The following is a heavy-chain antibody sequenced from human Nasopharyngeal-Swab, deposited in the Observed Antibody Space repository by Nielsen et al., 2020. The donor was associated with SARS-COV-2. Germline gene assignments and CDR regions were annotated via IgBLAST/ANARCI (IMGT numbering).Heavy chain of an antibody. J-gene: IGHJ6*01. D-gene: IGHD2-2*01. CDR2: VGTAGDT. CDR3: ARVLSRTSPYGMDV. Sequence: GESLKISCAPSGFTFNDYDLYWVRQTAGAGLELVSSVGTAGDTHYQDSVQGRFTISRENAKNSVFLQMDSLRVGDTGIYFCARVLSRTSPYGMDVWGRGTQVTVSS. V-gene: IGHV3-13*01. CDR1: GFTFNDYD.